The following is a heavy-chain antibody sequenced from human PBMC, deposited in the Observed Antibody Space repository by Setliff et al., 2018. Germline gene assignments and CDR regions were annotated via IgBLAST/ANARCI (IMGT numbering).Heavy chain of an antibody. CDR3: ARDLGHGGDSDY. CDR1: GYSISSGYI. V-gene: IGHV4-38-2*02. D-gene: IGHD2-21*02. J-gene: IGHJ4*02. Sequence: PSETLSLPCTVSGYSISSGYIWGWIRQPPGKGLEWVGNIGHTGSIIYNPSLKSRLTISRDTSKNQVSLKLNSVTATDTAVYYCARDLGHGGDSDYWGQGILVTVSS. CDR2: IGHTGSI.